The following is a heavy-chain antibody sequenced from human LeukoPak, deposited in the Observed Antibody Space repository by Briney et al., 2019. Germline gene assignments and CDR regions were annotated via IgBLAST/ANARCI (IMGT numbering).Heavy chain of an antibody. CDR3: ASDYPLYFYYMDV. Sequence: GGSLRLSCAASGFTFSSYAMSWVRQAPGKGLEWVSAISGSGGSTYYADSVKGRFTISRDISKNTLYLQINSLRVEDTAVYYCASDYPLYFYYMDVWGKGTTVTVSS. CDR1: GFTFSSYA. D-gene: IGHD4-11*01. CDR2: ISGSGGST. J-gene: IGHJ6*03. V-gene: IGHV3-23*01.